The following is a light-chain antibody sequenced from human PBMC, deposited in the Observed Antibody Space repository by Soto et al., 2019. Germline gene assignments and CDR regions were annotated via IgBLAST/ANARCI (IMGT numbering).Light chain of an antibody. CDR1: SSDVGRYNY. CDR2: EVT. J-gene: IGLJ1*01. CDR3: GSYTSTYVRI. V-gene: IGLV2-14*01. Sequence: QSVLTQPASASGSPGQSITISCTGTSSDVGRYNYVSWYQQYPGRAPKLIIYEVTNRPSGVSDRFSGSKSGNVASLTISGLQAADEADYYCGSYTSTYVRIFGTGTKVTVL.